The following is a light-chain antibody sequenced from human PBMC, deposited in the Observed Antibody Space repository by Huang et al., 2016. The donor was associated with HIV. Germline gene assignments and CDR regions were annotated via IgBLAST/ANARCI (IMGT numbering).Light chain of an antibody. V-gene: IGKV3-15*01. Sequence: SCRASQRVSSNLAWYQQKPGQSPRLLIYRASLRATGVPARFSGSGSGTEFTLTISSLQSEDFAVYYCQQYDNWPPWTFGQGTKVEIK. CDR3: QQYDNWPPWT. J-gene: IGKJ1*01. CDR1: QRVSSN. CDR2: RAS.